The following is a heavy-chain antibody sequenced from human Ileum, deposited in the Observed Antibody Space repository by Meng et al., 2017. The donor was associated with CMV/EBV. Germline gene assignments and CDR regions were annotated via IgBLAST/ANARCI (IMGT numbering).Heavy chain of an antibody. CDR2: VYSSGST. D-gene: IGHD2-2*01. CDR1: GGSISGYY. Sequence: LQESGPGLGKPSETLSLTCTVSGGSISGYYWSWIRQPATKGLEWIGRVYSSGSTDYNPSLQSRVTMSVDTSKNQFSLKLSSVTAADTAVYYCARGSSSWAFDYWGQGTLVTVSS. CDR3: ARGSSSWAFDY. J-gene: IGHJ4*02. V-gene: IGHV4-4*07.